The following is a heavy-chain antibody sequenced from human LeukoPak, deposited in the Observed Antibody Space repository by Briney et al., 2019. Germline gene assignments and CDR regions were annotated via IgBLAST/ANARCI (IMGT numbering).Heavy chain of an antibody. CDR2: INDRGIAT. CDR1: GFTVSSNY. D-gene: IGHD5-24*01. Sequence: GGSLRLSCAASGFTVSSNYMSWVRQAPGKGLEWVSTINDRGIATYYADSVKGRFTISRDNSKNTLSLQVSSLRAEDTAIYYCAKGWMATRVRLGYFDYWGQGTLVTVSS. CDR3: AKGWMATRVRLGYFDY. V-gene: IGHV3-23*01. J-gene: IGHJ4*02.